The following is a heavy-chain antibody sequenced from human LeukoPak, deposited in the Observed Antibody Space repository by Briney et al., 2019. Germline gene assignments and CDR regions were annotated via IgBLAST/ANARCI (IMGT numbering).Heavy chain of an antibody. CDR1: GYTFTSYG. J-gene: IGHJ4*02. CDR3: ARDYGDYEVWDY. CDR2: ISAYNGNT. Sequence: ASVKVSFKASGYTFTSYGISRVRQAPGQGLEWMGWISAYNGNTNYAQKLQGRVTMTTDTSTSTAYMELRSLRSDDTAVYYCARDYGDYEVWDYWGQGTLVTVSS. V-gene: IGHV1-18*01. D-gene: IGHD4-17*01.